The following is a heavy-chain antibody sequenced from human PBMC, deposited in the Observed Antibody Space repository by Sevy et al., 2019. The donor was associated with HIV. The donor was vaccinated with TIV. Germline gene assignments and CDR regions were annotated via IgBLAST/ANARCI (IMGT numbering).Heavy chain of an antibody. CDR1: GFTFRRYD. CDR3: ARLQSCGGDCYYFDS. V-gene: IGHV3-30-3*01. D-gene: IGHD2-21*02. Sequence: GGSLRLSCAASGFTFRRYDMHWVRQAPGRGLDWVAVVASHGNYKSFADFVRGRFTISRDNARNSLDLQMTSLRTEDTAVYYCARLQSCGGDCYYFDSWGQGALVTVSS. J-gene: IGHJ4*02. CDR2: VASHGNYK.